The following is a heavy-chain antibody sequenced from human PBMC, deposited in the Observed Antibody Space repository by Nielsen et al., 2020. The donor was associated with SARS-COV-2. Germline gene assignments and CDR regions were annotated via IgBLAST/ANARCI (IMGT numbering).Heavy chain of an antibody. J-gene: IGHJ4*02. CDR1: GGSISSSSYY. CDR2: IYYSGST. D-gene: IGHD3-9*01. CDR3: ARSRSILTGYYPDY. Sequence: SETLSLTCTVSGGSISSSSYYWGWIRQPPGKGLEWIGSIYYSGSTYYNPSLKSRVTISVDTSKNQFSLKLSSVTAADTAVYYCARSRSILTGYYPDYWGQGTLVTVSS. V-gene: IGHV4-39*07.